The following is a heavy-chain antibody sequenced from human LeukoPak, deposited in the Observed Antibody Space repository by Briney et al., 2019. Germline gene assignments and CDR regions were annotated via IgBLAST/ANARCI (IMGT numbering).Heavy chain of an antibody. CDR2: IYYSGIT. CDR3: ARVKYAAAGTTPTYYYYYYLDV. V-gene: IGHV4-39*07. CDR1: GGPISSSSYY. Sequence: SETLSLPCTVSGGPISSSSYYWGWIRQPPGKGLEWIGSIYYSGITYYNPSLKSRVTISVDTSKNQFSLKLTSVTAADTAVYYCARVKYAAAGTTPTYYYYYYLDVWGKGTTVTVSS. D-gene: IGHD6-13*01. J-gene: IGHJ6*03.